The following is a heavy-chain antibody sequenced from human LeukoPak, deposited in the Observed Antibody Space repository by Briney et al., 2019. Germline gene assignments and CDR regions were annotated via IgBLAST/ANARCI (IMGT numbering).Heavy chain of an antibody. J-gene: IGHJ5*02. V-gene: IGHV1-46*01. CDR2: INSSGGST. Sequence: ASVKVSCKASGYTFTSYYMHWVRQAPGQGLEWMGIINSSGGSTSYAQKFQGRVTMTRDMSTSTVYMELSSLRSEDTAVYYCAQREYYYGSGTSPWGFDPWGQGTLVTVSS. D-gene: IGHD3-10*01. CDR3: AQREYYYGSGTSPWGFDP. CDR1: GYTFTSYY.